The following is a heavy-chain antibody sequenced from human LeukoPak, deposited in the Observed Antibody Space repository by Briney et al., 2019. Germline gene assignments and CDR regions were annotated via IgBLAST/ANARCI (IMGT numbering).Heavy chain of an antibody. V-gene: IGHV4-59*08. CDR1: GGSISSYY. CDR3: ARAYSSSWYYNWFDP. CDR2: IYYSGST. D-gene: IGHD6-13*01. Sequence: SETLSLTCTVSGGSISSYYWNWIRQPPGKGLEWIGYIYYSGSTNYNPSLKSRVTISVDTSKNQFSLKLRSVTAADTAMYYCARAYSSSWYYNWFDPWGQGTLVTVSS. J-gene: IGHJ5*02.